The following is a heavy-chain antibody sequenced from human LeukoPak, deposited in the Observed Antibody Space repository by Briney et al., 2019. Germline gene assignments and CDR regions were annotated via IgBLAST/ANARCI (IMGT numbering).Heavy chain of an antibody. Sequence: PSETLSLTCTVSGGSISSGDYYWSWIRQPPGKGLEWIGYIYYSGSTYYNPSLKSRVTISVDTSKNQFSLKLSSVTAAGTAVYYCAREGYQLLVDYYYMDVWGKGTTVTVSS. CDR3: AREGYQLLVDYYYMDV. CDR2: IYYSGST. V-gene: IGHV4-30-4*08. D-gene: IGHD2-2*01. CDR1: GGSISSGDYY. J-gene: IGHJ6*03.